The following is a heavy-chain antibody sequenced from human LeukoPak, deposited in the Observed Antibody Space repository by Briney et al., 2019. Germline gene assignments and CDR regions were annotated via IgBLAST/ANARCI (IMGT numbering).Heavy chain of an antibody. CDR3: ARPAAGLGGFDY. D-gene: IGHD3-16*01. Sequence: GESLKTSCRGSGYSFTAYWIAWVRQMPGKGLEWMATIYPGDSATTYSPSFRGQVTISADKSITTAYLQWSSLKASDTAMYYCARPAAGLGGFDYWGQGTLVTVSS. CDR2: IYPGDSAT. CDR1: GYSFTAYW. J-gene: IGHJ4*02. V-gene: IGHV5-51*01.